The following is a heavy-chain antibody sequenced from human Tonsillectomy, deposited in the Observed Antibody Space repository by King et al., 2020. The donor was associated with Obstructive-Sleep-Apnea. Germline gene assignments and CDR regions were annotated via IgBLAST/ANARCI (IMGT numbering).Heavy chain of an antibody. D-gene: IGHD2-2*01. CDR3: VRDTDQLLQGGVHYFDY. J-gene: IGHJ4*02. V-gene: IGHV4-39*07. Sequence: QLQESGPGLVKPSETLSLTCTVSGDSIRSGVFYWGWIRQPPGKGLEWIGSFYYSGNTYYNTSLKCRVTTSINTSKNQLSLKLTSVTAADTAVYYCVRDTDQLLQGGVHYFDYWGQGTLVTVSS. CDR2: FYYSGNT. CDR1: GDSIRSGVFY.